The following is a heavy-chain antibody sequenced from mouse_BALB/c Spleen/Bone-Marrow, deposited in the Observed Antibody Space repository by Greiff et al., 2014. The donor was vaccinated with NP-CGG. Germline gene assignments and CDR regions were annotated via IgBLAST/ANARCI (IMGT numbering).Heavy chain of an antibody. CDR3: ARGYYYSSWFAY. CDR1: GFTFSSYG. V-gene: IGHV5-6-3*01. Sequence: DVQLVESGGGLVQPGGSLKLSCAASGFTFSSYGMSWVRQTPDKRLEMIATIYVNGDTTYHPDSVKGRFTIARDKVKNTLYLQMSSLKSEDTAIYYCARGYYYSSWFAYWGQGTLVTVSA. D-gene: IGHD1-1*01. J-gene: IGHJ3*01. CDR2: IYVNGDTT.